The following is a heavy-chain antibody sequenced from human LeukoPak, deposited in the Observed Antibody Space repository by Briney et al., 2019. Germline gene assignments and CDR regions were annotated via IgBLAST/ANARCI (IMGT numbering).Heavy chain of an antibody. CDR1: GFTFSSYS. CDR2: ISSSSSYI. V-gene: IGHV3-21*01. Sequence: GGSLRLSCAASGFTFSSYSMNWVRQAPGKGLEWVSSISSSSSYIYYADSVKGRFTISRDNAKNSLYLQMNSLRAEDTAVYYCAKEVVVVPAAAFDYWGQGTLVTVSS. D-gene: IGHD2-2*01. CDR3: AKEVVVVPAAAFDY. J-gene: IGHJ4*02.